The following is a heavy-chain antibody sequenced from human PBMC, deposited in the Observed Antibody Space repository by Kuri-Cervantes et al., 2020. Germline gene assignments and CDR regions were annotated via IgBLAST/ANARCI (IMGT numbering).Heavy chain of an antibody. CDR3: TRGLTLDDY. Sequence: GESLKISCAASGFTFSNAWMSWVRQAPGKGLEWVGRIKSKTDGGTTDYAAPVKGRFTISRDDSKSIAYLQMNSLKTEDTAVYYCTRGLTLDDYWGQGTLVTVSS. V-gene: IGHV3-15*01. J-gene: IGHJ4*02. CDR2: IKSKTDGGTT. CDR1: GFTFSNAW. D-gene: IGHD1-14*01.